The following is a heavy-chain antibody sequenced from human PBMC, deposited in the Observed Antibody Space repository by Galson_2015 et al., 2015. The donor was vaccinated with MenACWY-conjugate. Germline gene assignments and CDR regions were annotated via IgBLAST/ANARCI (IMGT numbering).Heavy chain of an antibody. CDR3: ARGLSVAAAVSPFAY. D-gene: IGHD6-13*01. Sequence: LRLSCAASGFTFSSFWMHWVRQAPGKGLVWVSRMNSDGSSTSYADSVKGRFTISRDNAKNTLYLQMNSLRAEDTAVYYCARGLSVAAAVSPFAYWGQGTLVTVSS. CDR2: MNSDGSST. V-gene: IGHV3-74*01. CDR1: GFTFSSFW. J-gene: IGHJ4*02.